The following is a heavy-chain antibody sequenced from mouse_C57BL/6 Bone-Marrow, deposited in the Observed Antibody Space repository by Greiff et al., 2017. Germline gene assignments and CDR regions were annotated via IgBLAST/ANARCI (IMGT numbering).Heavy chain of an antibody. V-gene: IGHV1-82*01. Sequence: VQLQQSGPELVKPGASVKISCKASGYAFSSSWMNWVKQRPGKGLEWIGRIYPGDGDTNYNGKFKGKATLTADKSSSTAYMQLSSLTSEDSAVYFCASIYYYSSGDFDVCGTVTTVTVSS. CDR3: ASIYYYSSGDFDV. J-gene: IGHJ1*03. D-gene: IGHD1-1*01. CDR1: GYAFSSSW. CDR2: IYPGDGDT.